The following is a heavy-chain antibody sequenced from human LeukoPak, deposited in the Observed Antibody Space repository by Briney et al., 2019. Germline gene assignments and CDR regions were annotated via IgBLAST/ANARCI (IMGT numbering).Heavy chain of an antibody. Sequence: GGSLRLSCAASGFTVNNNYMSWVCQAPGKGLEWVSIIYSGDITYYADSVKGRFTISRDISKNTLDLQMNSLRADDTAVYYCARAAAGRAYYHYGMDVWGQGTTVTVSS. V-gene: IGHV3-53*01. CDR3: ARAAAGRAYYHYGMDV. D-gene: IGHD6-13*01. CDR1: GFTVNNNY. CDR2: IYSGDIT. J-gene: IGHJ6*02.